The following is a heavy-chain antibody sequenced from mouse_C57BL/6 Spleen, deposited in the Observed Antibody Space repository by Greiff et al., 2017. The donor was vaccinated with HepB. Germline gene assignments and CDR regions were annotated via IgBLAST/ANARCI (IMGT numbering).Heavy chain of an antibody. V-gene: IGHV14-2*01. CDR2: IDPEDGET. Sequence: EVQLQQSGAELVKPGASVKLSCTASGFNIKDYYMHWVKQRTEQGLEWIGRIDPEDGETKYVPKFQGKATITADTSSNTAYLQLSSLTSEDTAVYYCASGYYVGAYWGQGTLVTVSA. CDR3: ASGYYVGAY. D-gene: IGHD2-3*01. CDR1: GFNIKDYY. J-gene: IGHJ3*01.